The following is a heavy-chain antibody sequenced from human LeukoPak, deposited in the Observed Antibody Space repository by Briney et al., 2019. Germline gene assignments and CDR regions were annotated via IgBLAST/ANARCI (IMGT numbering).Heavy chain of an antibody. V-gene: IGHV3-33*01. CDR2: IWYDGSNK. D-gene: IGHD3-10*01. J-gene: IGHJ6*04. Sequence: GRSLRLSCAASRFTFSSYGMHWVRQAPGKGLEWVAVIWYDGSNKYYADSVKGRFTISRDNSKNTLYLQMNSLRAEDTAVYYCARGVRGVIGYYYYGMDVWGKGTTVTVSS. CDR3: ARGVRGVIGYYYYGMDV. CDR1: RFTFSSYG.